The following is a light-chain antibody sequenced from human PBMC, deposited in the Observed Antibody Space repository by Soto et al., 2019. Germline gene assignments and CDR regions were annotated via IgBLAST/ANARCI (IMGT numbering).Light chain of an antibody. V-gene: IGKV1-5*01. CDR2: GAS. J-gene: IGKJ1*01. Sequence: GDRVTIACRASQNISPWLAWYQQNPGKAPKLLIYGASSLEGGVPSRFSGSGSGTDFTLTISSLQPDDFATYYCQQYSSSATFGQGTKMDIK. CDR3: QQYSSSAT. CDR1: QNISPW.